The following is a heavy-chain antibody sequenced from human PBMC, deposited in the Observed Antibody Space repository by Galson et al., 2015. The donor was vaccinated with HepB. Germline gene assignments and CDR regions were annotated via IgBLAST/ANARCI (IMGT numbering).Heavy chain of an antibody. J-gene: IGHJ6*02. V-gene: IGHV3-30*04. CDR1: GFTFSSYD. Sequence: SLRLSCAASGFTFSSYDMHWVRQAPGKGLEWVGGISHDGSNKYYADSVKGRFTISRDNSKNTLYLKMSSLRAEDTAVYYCARARLGYYYDSSGYYYPYYYYYYGMDVWGQGTTVTVSS. CDR2: ISHDGSNK. CDR3: ARARLGYYYDSSGYYYPYYYYYYGMDV. D-gene: IGHD3-22*01.